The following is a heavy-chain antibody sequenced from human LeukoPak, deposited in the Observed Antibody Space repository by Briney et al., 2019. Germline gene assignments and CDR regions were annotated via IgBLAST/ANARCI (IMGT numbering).Heavy chain of an antibody. V-gene: IGHV4-59*01. CDR2: IYYSGST. Sequence: SETLSLTCTVSGGSISSYYWSWIRQPPGRGLEWIGYIYYSGSTNYNPSLKSRVTISVDTSKNQFSLKLSSVTAADTAVYYCARAGYSYGFYYFDYWGQGTLVTVSS. J-gene: IGHJ4*02. CDR1: GGSISSYY. CDR3: ARAGYSYGFYYFDY. D-gene: IGHD5-18*01.